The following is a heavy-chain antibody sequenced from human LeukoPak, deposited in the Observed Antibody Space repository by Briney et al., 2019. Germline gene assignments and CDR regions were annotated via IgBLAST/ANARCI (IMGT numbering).Heavy chain of an antibody. D-gene: IGHD6-13*01. V-gene: IGHV1-2*02. J-gene: IGHJ5*02. Sequence: GGSVKVSCKAPGYTFTGYYMHWVRQAPGQGLEWMGWINPNSGGTNYAQKFQGRVTMTRDTSISTAYMELSRLRSDDTAVYYCARDRLQYVAAAGTRMWFDPWGQGTLVTVSS. CDR2: INPNSGGT. CDR3: ARDRLQYVAAAGTRMWFDP. CDR1: GYTFTGYY.